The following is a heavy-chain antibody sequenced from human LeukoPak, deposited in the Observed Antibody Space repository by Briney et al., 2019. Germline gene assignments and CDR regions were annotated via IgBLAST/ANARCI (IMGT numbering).Heavy chain of an antibody. Sequence: SETLSLTCTVSGGSISSSSYYWGWIRQPPGKGLEWIGSIYYSGSTYYNPSLKSRVTISVDTSKNQFSLKLSSVTAADTAVYYCARDWKQQDFDYWGQGTLVTVSS. D-gene: IGHD6-13*01. CDR3: ARDWKQQDFDY. CDR1: GGSISSSSYY. J-gene: IGHJ4*02. CDR2: IYYSGST. V-gene: IGHV4-39*07.